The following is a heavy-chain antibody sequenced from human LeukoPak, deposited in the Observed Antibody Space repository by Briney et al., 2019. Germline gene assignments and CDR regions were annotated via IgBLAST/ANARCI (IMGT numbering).Heavy chain of an antibody. CDR3: ARVWYDSSGYYFPIYFDN. CDR2: ISSSGSTI. CDR1: GFTFSSYE. J-gene: IGHJ4*02. D-gene: IGHD3-22*01. V-gene: IGHV3-48*03. Sequence: GGSLRLSCAASGFTFSSYEMNWVRQAPGKGLEWVSYISSSGSTIYYADSVKGRFTISRDNAKNSLYLQMNSLRAEDTAVYYCARVWYDSSGYYFPIYFDNWGQGTLVTVSS.